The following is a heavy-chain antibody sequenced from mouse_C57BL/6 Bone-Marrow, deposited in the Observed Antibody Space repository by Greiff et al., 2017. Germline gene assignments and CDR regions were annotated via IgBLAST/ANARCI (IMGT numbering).Heavy chain of an antibody. CDR2: ISDGGSYT. J-gene: IGHJ3*01. CDR3: AWLLPFAY. CDR1: GFTFSSYA. V-gene: IGHV5-4*03. Sequence: EVKLVESGGGLVKPGGSLKLSCAASGFTFSSYAMSWVRQTPEKRLEWVATISDGGSYTYYPDNVKGRFTISRDNAKNNLYLQMRHLKSEDTAMYYCAWLLPFAYWGQGTLVTVSA. D-gene: IGHD2-3*01.